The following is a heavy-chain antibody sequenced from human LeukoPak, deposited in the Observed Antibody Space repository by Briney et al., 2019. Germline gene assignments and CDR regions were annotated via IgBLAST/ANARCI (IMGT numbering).Heavy chain of an antibody. CDR3: AKDWIQFNRVFDCFDS. J-gene: IGHJ4*02. CDR2: IGNTET. D-gene: IGHD5-18*01. CDR1: GFPFETSA. V-gene: IGHV3-23*01. Sequence: GGSLRLSCATSGFPFETSAMSWVRQAPGKGLEWVATIGNTETFYGASVTVRFTISRDNSKNTVNLQMNRLRGEDTAIYYCAKDWIQFNRVFDCFDSWGQGTLVTVSS.